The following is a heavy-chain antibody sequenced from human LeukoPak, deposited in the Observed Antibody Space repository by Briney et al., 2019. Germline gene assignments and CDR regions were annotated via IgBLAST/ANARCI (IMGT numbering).Heavy chain of an antibody. J-gene: IGHJ3*02. CDR2: IKSKTDGGTT. V-gene: IGHV3-15*01. CDR1: GFIFSNAW. Sequence: GGSLRLSCAASGFIFSNAWMSWVRQAPGKGLEWVGRIKSKTDGGTTDYAAPVKGRFTISRDDSKTALYLQMNSLKTEDTAVYYCTTDRYYYGSGSYDGFDIWAKGQWSPSLQ. D-gene: IGHD3-10*01. CDR3: TTDRYYYGSGSYDGFDI.